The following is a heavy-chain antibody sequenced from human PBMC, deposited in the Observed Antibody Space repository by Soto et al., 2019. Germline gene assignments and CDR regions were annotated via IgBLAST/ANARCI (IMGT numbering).Heavy chain of an antibody. CDR2: INHSGST. CDR1: GGSFRGYY. CDR3: ARGLGLRSSLHD. J-gene: IGHJ4*02. Sequence: QVQLQQWGAGLLKPSETLSLTCAVYGGSFRGYYWSWIRQPPGKGLEWIGEINHSGSTNDNPSLKSRVTISVDTSKNQFSLKMSSVTAADTAVYYWARGLGLRSSLHDWGQGTLVTVSS. V-gene: IGHV4-34*01. D-gene: IGHD5-12*01.